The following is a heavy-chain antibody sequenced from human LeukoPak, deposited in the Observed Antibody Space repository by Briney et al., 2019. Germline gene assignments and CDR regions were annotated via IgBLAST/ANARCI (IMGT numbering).Heavy chain of an antibody. CDR1: GFTFSSYS. Sequence: PGGSLRLSCAASGFTFSSYSMNWVRQAPGKGLEWVSSISSSSSYIYYADSVKGRFTISRDNAKNSLYLKMNSLRAEDTAVYYCARWGLSGGWFNDAFDIWGQGTMVTVSS. CDR2: ISSSSSYI. CDR3: ARWGLSGGWFNDAFDI. D-gene: IGHD6-19*01. J-gene: IGHJ3*02. V-gene: IGHV3-21*01.